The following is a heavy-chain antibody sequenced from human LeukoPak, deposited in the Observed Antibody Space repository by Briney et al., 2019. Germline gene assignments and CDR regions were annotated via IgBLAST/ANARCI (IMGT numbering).Heavy chain of an antibody. D-gene: IGHD5-18*01. V-gene: IGHV3-53*01. CDR2: IYSGGST. CDR1: GFTVSSNY. CDR3: ARLRGYSYGYLDY. Sequence: GGSLRLSCAASGFTVSSNYMSWVRQAPGKGLEWVSVIYSGGSTYYADSVKGRFTISRDNSKNTLYLQMNSLRAEDTAVYYCARLRGYSYGYLDYWGQGTLVTVPS. J-gene: IGHJ4*02.